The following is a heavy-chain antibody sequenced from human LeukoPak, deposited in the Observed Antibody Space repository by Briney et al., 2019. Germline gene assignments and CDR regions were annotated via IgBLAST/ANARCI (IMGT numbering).Heavy chain of an antibody. CDR1: GFTFSSYA. J-gene: IGHJ5*02. CDR2: ISSSSKI. V-gene: IGHV3-48*02. D-gene: IGHD6-6*01. Sequence: GGSVRLSCAASGFTFSSYAMAWVRQAPGKGLEWLSYISSSSKINYADSVKGRFTISRDNAKNSLYLQMNSLRDEDTAVYYCARSANPGVHDFDPWGQGTLVTVS. CDR3: ARSANPGVHDFDP.